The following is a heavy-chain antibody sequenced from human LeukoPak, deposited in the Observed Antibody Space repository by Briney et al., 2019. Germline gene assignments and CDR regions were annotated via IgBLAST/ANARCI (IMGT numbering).Heavy chain of an antibody. CDR2: ISSSGSTI. CDR3: ARALRGYSYGYPT. D-gene: IGHD5-18*01. CDR1: GFTFSSYS. V-gene: IGHV3-48*04. J-gene: IGHJ5*02. Sequence: GGSLRLSCAAYGFTFSSYSMNWVRQAPGKGLEWVSYISSSGSTIYYADSVKGRFTISRDNAKNSLYLQMNSLRAEDTAVYYCARALRGYSYGYPTWGQGTLVTVSS.